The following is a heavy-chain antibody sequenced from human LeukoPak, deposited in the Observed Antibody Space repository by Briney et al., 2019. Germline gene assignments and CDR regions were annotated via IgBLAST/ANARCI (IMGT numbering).Heavy chain of an antibody. CDR1: GFTFSSYA. D-gene: IGHD3-10*01. CDR3: AKVGGSYCGSGSYIFDY. J-gene: IGHJ4*02. Sequence: GGSLRLSCAASGFTFSSYAMSWVRQAPGKGLEWVSAISVGGGSTYYADSVKGRFTISRDNSKNTLYLQMNSLRAEDTAVYYCAKVGGSYCGSGSYIFDYWGQGTLVTVSS. V-gene: IGHV3-23*01. CDR2: ISVGGGST.